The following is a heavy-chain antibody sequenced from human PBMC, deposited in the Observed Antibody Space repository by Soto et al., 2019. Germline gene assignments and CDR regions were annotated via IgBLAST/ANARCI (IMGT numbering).Heavy chain of an antibody. V-gene: IGHV3-23*01. J-gene: IGHJ4*02. CDR2: ISGSGGST. CDR3: AKDSLLVVPAALTNTVDY. CDR1: GFTFSSYA. D-gene: IGHD2-2*01. Sequence: GGSLRLSCAASGFTFSSYAMSWVRQAPGKGLEWVSAISGSGGSTYYADSVKGRFTISRDNSKNTLYLQMNSQRAEDTAVYYCAKDSLLVVPAALTNTVDYWGQGTLVTVSS.